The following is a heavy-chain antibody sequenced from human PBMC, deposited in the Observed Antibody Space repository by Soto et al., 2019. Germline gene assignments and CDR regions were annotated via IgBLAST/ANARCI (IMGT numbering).Heavy chain of an antibody. CDR1: GFTFSGSA. J-gene: IGHJ5*02. CDR3: TRPYCSGGSCYPP. V-gene: IGHV3-73*01. D-gene: IGHD2-15*01. Sequence: SLRLSCAASGFTFSGSAMHWVRQASGKGLEWVGRIRSKANSYATAYAASVKGRFTISRDDSKNTAYLQMNSLKTEDTAVYYCTRPYCSGGSCYPPWGQGTLVTVSS. CDR2: IRSKANSYAT.